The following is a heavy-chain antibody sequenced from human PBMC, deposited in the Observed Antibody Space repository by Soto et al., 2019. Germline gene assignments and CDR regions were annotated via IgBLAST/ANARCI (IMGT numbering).Heavy chain of an antibody. V-gene: IGHV3-23*01. CDR3: AKANLVVVATPVYYSFGMDV. CDR1: GFTFSSYA. J-gene: IGHJ6*02. D-gene: IGHD2-15*01. Sequence: VQLLESGGGLVQPGGSLRLSCAASGFTFSSYAMSWVRQAPGKGLEWVAAISGSGGSTYYADSVKGRLNISRNNSKNKVYLKRNSLRDQDTAVYYSAKANLVVVATPVYYSFGMDVWGQGTTVTVSS. CDR2: ISGSGGST.